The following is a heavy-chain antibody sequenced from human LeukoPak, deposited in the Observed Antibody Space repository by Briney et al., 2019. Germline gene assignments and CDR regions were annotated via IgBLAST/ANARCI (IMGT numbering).Heavy chain of an antibody. CDR2: IYYSGST. CDR1: GGSISSYY. CDR3: ARETSGYEIDY. J-gene: IGHJ4*02. Sequence: SETLSLTCTVSGGSISSYYWSWIRQPPGKGLEWIGYIYYSGSTNYNPSLKSRVTISVDTSKNKFSLKLRSVTAADTAVYYCARETSGYEIDYWGQGTLVTVSS. V-gene: IGHV4-59*01. D-gene: IGHD5-12*01.